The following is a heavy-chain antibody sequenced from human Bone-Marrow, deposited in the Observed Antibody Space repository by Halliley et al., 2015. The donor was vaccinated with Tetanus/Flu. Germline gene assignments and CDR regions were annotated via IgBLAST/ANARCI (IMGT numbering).Heavy chain of an antibody. D-gene: IGHD6-19*01. V-gene: IGHV3-30*18. J-gene: IGHJ4*02. Sequence: MSYDGSKPYYADSVKGRFSISRDISKNTLYLGMSSLSIYDSAMYYCAKTIGEGDQWHNHPPDHWGQGVLVTVSS. CDR3: AKTIGEGDQWHNHPPDH. CDR2: MSYDGSKP.